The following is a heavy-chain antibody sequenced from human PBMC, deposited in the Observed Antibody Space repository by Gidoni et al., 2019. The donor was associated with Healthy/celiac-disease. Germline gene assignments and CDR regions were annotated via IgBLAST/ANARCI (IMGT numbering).Heavy chain of an antibody. CDR1: GFTFSSYG. J-gene: IGHJ4*02. Sequence: QVQLVESGGGVVQPGRSLRLSCAASGFTFSSYGMHWVRQAPGKGLEWVAVIWYDGSNKYYADSVKGRFTISRDNSKNTLYLQMNSLRAEDTAVYYCARERKAAGTFFDYWGQGTLVTVSS. V-gene: IGHV3-33*01. CDR3: ARERKAAGTFFDY. D-gene: IGHD6-13*01. CDR2: IWYDGSNK.